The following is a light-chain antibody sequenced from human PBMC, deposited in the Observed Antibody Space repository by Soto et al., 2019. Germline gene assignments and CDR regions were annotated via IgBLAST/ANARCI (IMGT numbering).Light chain of an antibody. CDR1: SSDVGSYNL. V-gene: IGLV2-23*01. CDR2: EGN. Sequence: QSALTQPASVSGSPGQSITISCTGTSSDVGSYNLVSWYQQHPGKAPKLMIYEGNKRPSGVSNRFSGSKSANTASLTISGLQTEDEADYYCCLYAGTNTFVFGTGTKLNVL. CDR3: CLYAGTNTFV. J-gene: IGLJ1*01.